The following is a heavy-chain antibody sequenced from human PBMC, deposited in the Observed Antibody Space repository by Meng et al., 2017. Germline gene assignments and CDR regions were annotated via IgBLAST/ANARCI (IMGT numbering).Heavy chain of an antibody. V-gene: IGHV3-74*01. J-gene: IGHJ4*02. CDR3: LDEAPRSDY. D-gene: IGHD1-1*01. CDR1: GFTFNNYW. CDR2: ISGDGSIT. Sequence: VGSGGGLVQPGGSLRLSCAAPGFTFNNYWMHWVRQVPGKGLVWVSRISGDGSITNYADSVKGRFTISRDNAKNTLYLQMNSLRPEDTAVYYCLDEAPRSDYWGQGSLVTVSS.